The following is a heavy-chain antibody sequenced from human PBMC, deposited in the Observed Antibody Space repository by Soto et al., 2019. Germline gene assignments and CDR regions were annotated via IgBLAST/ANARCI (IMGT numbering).Heavy chain of an antibody. V-gene: IGHV4-59*01. CDR2: IYYRGST. Sequence: PSATPSITWTVSGGSISGYYWSWIRQPPGKGLEYIGYIYYRGSTNYNPSLKSRVTMSVDTSRNLFSLKVNSVTAADTAVYYCARQQLLPYYYALDGWGQGTTVTVSS. CDR1: GGSISGYY. J-gene: IGHJ6*02. CDR3: ARQQLLPYYYALDG. D-gene: IGHD6-13*01.